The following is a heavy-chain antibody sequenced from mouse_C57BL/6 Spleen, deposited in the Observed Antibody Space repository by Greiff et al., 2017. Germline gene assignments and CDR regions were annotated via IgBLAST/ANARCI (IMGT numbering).Heavy chain of an antibody. CDR1: GYTFTSYW. D-gene: IGHD2-3*01. CDR3: ARWLLRTGYAMDY. J-gene: IGHJ4*01. CDR2: INPSNGGT. V-gene: IGHV1-53*01. Sequence: QVQLQQPGTELVKPGASVKLSCKASGYTFTSYWMHWVKQRPGQGLEWIGNINPSNGGTNYNEKFKNKATLTVDKSSSTAYMQLSSLTSEDSAVYYCARWLLRTGYAMDYWGQGTSVTVSS.